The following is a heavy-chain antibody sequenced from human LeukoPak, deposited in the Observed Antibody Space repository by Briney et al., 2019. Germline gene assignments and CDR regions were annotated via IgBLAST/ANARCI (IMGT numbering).Heavy chain of an antibody. D-gene: IGHD4-17*01. Sequence: GGSLRLSCAASGFTFSSYSMNWVRQAPGKGLEWISYIGGSGTTIYYADSVKGRFTISRDNAKKLLYLQMSSLRAEDAAVYYCARARDYGDYPPDYWGQGTLVTVSS. J-gene: IGHJ4*02. CDR2: IGGSGTTI. CDR3: ARARDYGDYPPDY. CDR1: GFTFSSYS. V-gene: IGHV3-48*01.